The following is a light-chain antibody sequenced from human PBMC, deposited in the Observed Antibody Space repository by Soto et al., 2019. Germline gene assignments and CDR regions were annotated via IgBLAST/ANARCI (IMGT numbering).Light chain of an antibody. V-gene: IGKV1-12*01. J-gene: IGKJ2*01. CDR1: QNINNW. CDR3: QQANSFPLT. CDR2: TTS. Sequence: DIQMTQTPSSVSASVGDRVTMTCRASQNINNWLAWYQQKPWKAPKALILTTSSLQSGVPSRFSGSGSGTDFTLTISNLQPEDFATYFCQQANSFPLTFGQGTRLEI.